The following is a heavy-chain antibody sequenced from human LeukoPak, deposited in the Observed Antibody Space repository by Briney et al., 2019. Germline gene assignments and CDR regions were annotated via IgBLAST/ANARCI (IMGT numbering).Heavy chain of an antibody. V-gene: IGHV3-23*01. CDR3: AKSDTPWGSWYYFDY. D-gene: IGHD6-13*01. J-gene: IGHJ4*02. CDR2: ISGDFST. CDR1: GFTFSSYA. Sequence: GGSLRLSCAASGFTFSSYAMSWVRQAPGKGLEWVSAISGDFSTYYADSVKGRFTISRDNSKNTLYLQMNSLRAEDTAVYYCAKSDTPWGSWYYFDYWGQGTLVTVSS.